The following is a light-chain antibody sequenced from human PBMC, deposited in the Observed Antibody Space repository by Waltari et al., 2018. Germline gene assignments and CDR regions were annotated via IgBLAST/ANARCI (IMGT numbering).Light chain of an antibody. CDR3: HQYYANPQT. V-gene: IGKV4-1*01. CDR1: QSVLYSSNNKNY. Sequence: DIVMTQSPDSLAVSLGERATINCKPSQSVLYSSNNKNYLAWYQNKSGQPPKLLIYWASTRESGVPDRFSGSGSGTDFSLTINNLQPEDVAVYYCHQYYANPQTFGQGTRVEIK. CDR2: WAS. J-gene: IGKJ1*01.